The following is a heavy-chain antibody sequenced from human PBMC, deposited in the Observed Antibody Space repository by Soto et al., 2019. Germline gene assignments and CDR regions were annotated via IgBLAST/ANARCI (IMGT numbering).Heavy chain of an antibody. Sequence: QVQLVQSGPEVKKPGASVQVSCKASGYTFNTYGISWVRQAPGQGLEWMGWISGYNGNTNYAQNLQDRVTLTIDTSTGTAYMELRSLRADDTALYYCARAVPLDYWGQGTLVTGSS. J-gene: IGHJ4*02. CDR3: ARAVPLDY. D-gene: IGHD6-19*01. V-gene: IGHV1-18*04. CDR1: GYTFNTYG. CDR2: ISGYNGNT.